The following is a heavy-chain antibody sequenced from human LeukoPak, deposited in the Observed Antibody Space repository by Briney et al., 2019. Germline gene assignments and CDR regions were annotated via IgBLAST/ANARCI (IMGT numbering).Heavy chain of an antibody. Sequence: SGGSLRLSCAASGFTFSSYAMHWVRQAPGKGLEYVSAISSNGGSTYYANSVKGRFTISRDNSKNTLYLQMGSLRAEDMAVYYCARARLYSSSWAFDYWGQGTLVTVSS. D-gene: IGHD6-13*01. J-gene: IGHJ4*02. CDR1: GFTFSSYA. CDR3: ARARLYSSSWAFDY. V-gene: IGHV3-64*01. CDR2: ISSNGGST.